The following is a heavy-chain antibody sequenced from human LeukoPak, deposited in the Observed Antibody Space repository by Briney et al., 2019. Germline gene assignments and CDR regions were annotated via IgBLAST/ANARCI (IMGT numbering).Heavy chain of an antibody. CDR1: GYTFTSYD. D-gene: IGHD3-10*01. J-gene: IGHJ3*02. V-gene: IGHV1-8*01. CDR2: MNPNSGNT. CDR3: AREINARGGAYDI. Sequence: GASVKVSCKASGYTFTSYDINWVRQATGQGLEWMGWMNPNSGNTGYAQKFQGRVTMTRNTSISTAYMELSSLRSEDTAVYYCAREINARGGAYDIWGQGTMVAVSS.